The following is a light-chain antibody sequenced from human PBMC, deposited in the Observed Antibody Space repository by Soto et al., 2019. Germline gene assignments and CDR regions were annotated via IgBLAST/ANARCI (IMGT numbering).Light chain of an antibody. V-gene: IGKV3-11*01. CDR3: QQRNSWLLT. CDR2: DAS. J-gene: IGKJ4*02. CDR1: QTVGSS. Sequence: EIVLTQSPATLPFSPGERATLSCRASQTVGSSLAGYQQEPGQAPRLLLYDASNRATGIPVRFSGSRYGTDFTLPVISIETEDLALSYCQQRNSWLLTFDGRTNVYIK.